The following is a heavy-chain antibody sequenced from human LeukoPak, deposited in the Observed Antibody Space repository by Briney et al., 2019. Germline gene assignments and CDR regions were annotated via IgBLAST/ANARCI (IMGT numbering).Heavy chain of an antibody. J-gene: IGHJ5*02. CDR3: ARDQQLVPYNWFDP. Sequence: ASVKVSCKASGYTFTSYGISWVRQAPGQGLEWMGWISAYNGNTNYAQKLQGRVTMTTDTSTSTAYMELRSLRSDDTAVYYCARDQQLVPYNWFDPWGQGTLVTVSS. CDR1: GYTFTSYG. CDR2: ISAYNGNT. V-gene: IGHV1-18*01. D-gene: IGHD6-13*01.